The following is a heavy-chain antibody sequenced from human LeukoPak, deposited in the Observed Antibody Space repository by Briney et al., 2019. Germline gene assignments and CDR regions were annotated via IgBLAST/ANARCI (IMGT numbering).Heavy chain of an antibody. J-gene: IGHJ4*02. CDR3: ARGWGTVAGSFDY. CDR1: GFTFDDYA. V-gene: IGHV3-9*01. CDR2: ISWNSGSI. Sequence: GGSLRLSCAASGFTFDDYAMHWVRQAPGKGMEWVSGISWNSGSIGYADSVKGRFTISRDNAKNSLYLQMNSLRAEDTAVYYCARGWGTVAGSFDYWGQGTLVTVSS. D-gene: IGHD6-19*01.